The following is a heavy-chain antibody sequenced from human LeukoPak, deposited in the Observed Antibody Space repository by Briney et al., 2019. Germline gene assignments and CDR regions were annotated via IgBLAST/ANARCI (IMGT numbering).Heavy chain of an antibody. D-gene: IGHD3-22*01. CDR2: IKYDGSER. J-gene: IGHJ4*02. CDR1: GFMLSGYW. Sequence: GGSLRLSCAASGFMLSGYWMSWVRQAPGKGLEWVATIKYDGSERYYVDSVKGRFTISRDNTRESLYLQMNSPRAEATAVYYSVRHRDSSDSHFDSWGQGSLVTVSS. CDR3: VRHRDSSDSHFDS. V-gene: IGHV3-7*01.